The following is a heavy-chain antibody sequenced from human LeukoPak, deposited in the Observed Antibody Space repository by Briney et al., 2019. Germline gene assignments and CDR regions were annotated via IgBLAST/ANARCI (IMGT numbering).Heavy chain of an antibody. CDR2: IIPIFGTA. CDR1: VGTFISYA. CDR3: ARRERGSDAFDI. D-gene: IGHD1-26*01. Sequence: SVTVSCKASVGTFISYAISWVRQAPGQGREWMGGIIPIFGTANYAQKFQGRVTITTDESTSTAYMELSSLRSEDTAVYYCARRERGSDAFDIWGQGTMVTVSS. J-gene: IGHJ3*02. V-gene: IGHV1-69*05.